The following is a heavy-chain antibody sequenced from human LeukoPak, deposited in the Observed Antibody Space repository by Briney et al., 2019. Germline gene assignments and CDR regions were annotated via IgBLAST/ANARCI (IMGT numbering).Heavy chain of an antibody. CDR2: IIGSGGST. Sequence: GGSLSPSCAASGFTLSSYAMSWVSHAPGEGLEWVSSIIGSGGSTYYADCVKGRFTISRDKSKNTLYLQMNSLRAEDTAVYYCAKGGYYGSGSYYNPDYWGQGTLVTVSS. V-gene: IGHV3-23*01. CDR3: AKGGYYGSGSYYNPDY. J-gene: IGHJ4*02. CDR1: GFTLSSYA. D-gene: IGHD3-10*01.